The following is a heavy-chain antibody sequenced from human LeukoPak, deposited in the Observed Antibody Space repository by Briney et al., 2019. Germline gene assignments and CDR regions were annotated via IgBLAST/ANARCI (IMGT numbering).Heavy chain of an antibody. Sequence: PGGSLRLSCAASGFTFNGYWMSWVRQAPGKGLEWVANIKEDGSAQYYVGSVKGRFTISRDNAENSLYLQMNSLRAEDTAVYYCASERYSSSWYSYWGQGTLVTVSS. D-gene: IGHD6-13*01. CDR1: GFTFNGYW. CDR2: IKEDGSAQ. CDR3: ASERYSSSWYSY. V-gene: IGHV3-7*01. J-gene: IGHJ4*02.